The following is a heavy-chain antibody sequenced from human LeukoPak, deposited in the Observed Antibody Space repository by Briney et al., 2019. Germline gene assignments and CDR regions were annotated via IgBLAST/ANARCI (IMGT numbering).Heavy chain of an antibody. Sequence: SETLSLTCTVSGGSISSSSYYWGWIRQPPGKGLEWIGSIYYSGSTYYNPSLKSRVTISVDTSKNQFSLKLSSVTAADTAVYYCAKACTTAVRQPFDSWGQGTLVTVSS. J-gene: IGHJ4*02. CDR1: GGSISSSSYY. V-gene: IGHV4-39*07. D-gene: IGHD1-1*01. CDR2: IYYSGST. CDR3: AKACTTAVRQPFDS.